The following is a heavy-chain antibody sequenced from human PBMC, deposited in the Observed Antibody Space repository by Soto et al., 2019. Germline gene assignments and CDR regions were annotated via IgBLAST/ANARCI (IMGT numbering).Heavy chain of an antibody. D-gene: IGHD3-10*01. J-gene: IGHJ4*02. CDR3: AREILGITMVRGVRSYLD. Sequence: ASVKGSCKASGYTFTRYYIHWGGQAPGQGLEWMGIINPSGGSTSYAQKFQGRVTMTRDTSTSTVYMELSSLRSEDTAVYYCAREILGITMVRGVRSYLDWGQGTLVTVSS. V-gene: IGHV1-46*01. CDR2: INPSGGST. CDR1: GYTFTRYY.